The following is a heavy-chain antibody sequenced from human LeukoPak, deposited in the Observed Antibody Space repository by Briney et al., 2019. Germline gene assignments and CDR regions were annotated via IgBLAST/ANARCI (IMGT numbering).Heavy chain of an antibody. CDR2: IYYSGST. J-gene: IGHJ6*03. D-gene: IGHD2-15*01. CDR1: GGSISSYY. Sequence: SETLSLTCTVSGGSISSYYWSWIRQPPGKGLEWIGYIYYSGSTNYNPSLKSRVTISVDTSKNQFSLKLSSVTAADTAVYYCARGSCSGGSCYSRTRYYYYYYYMDVWGKGTSVTVSS. CDR3: ARGSCSGGSCYSRTRYYYYYYYMDV. V-gene: IGHV4-59*12.